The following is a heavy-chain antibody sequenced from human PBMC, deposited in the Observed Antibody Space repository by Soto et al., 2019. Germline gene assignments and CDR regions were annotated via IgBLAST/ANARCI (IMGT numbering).Heavy chain of an antibody. D-gene: IGHD6-13*01. Sequence: SETLSLTCTVSGGSISSDDYYWSWMRQPPGKGLEWIGHIYYSGRTYYNPSLKSRLTISVDTSKNQFSLKLSSVSAADTAVYFCAGDRSKSTDYFDYWGQGTLVT. CDR1: GGSISSDDYY. V-gene: IGHV4-30-4*01. CDR2: IYYSGRT. CDR3: AGDRSKSTDYFDY. J-gene: IGHJ4*02.